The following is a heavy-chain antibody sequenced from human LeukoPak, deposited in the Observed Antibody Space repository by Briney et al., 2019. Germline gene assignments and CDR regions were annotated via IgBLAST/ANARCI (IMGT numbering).Heavy chain of an antibody. Sequence: PGGSLRLSCAASGFTFSSYAMSWVRQAPGKGLEWVSAISGSGGSTYYADSVKGRFTISRDNSKNTLCLQMNSLRAEDTAVYYCATSSRAATRSDAFDIWGQGTMVTVSS. CDR1: GFTFSSYA. J-gene: IGHJ3*02. CDR3: ATSSRAATRSDAFDI. CDR2: ISGSGGST. D-gene: IGHD6-25*01. V-gene: IGHV3-23*01.